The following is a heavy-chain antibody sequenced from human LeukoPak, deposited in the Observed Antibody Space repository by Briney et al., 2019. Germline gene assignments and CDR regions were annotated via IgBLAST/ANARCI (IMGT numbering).Heavy chain of an antibody. CDR3: ARIPPEGPYYYYYGMDV. CDR1: GGTFSSYA. J-gene: IGHJ6*04. CDR2: IIPIFGTA. Sequence: SVKVSCKASGGTFSSYANSWVRQAPGQGLEWMGGIIPIFGTANYAQKFQGRVTITADESTSTAYMELSSLRSEDTAVYYCARIPPEGPYYYYYGMDVWGKGTTVTVSS. V-gene: IGHV1-69*13. D-gene: IGHD1-14*01.